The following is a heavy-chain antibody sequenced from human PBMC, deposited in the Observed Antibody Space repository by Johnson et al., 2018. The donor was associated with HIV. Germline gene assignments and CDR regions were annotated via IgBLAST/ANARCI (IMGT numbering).Heavy chain of an antibody. CDR3: ARDRGIAARPFRYAFDI. Sequence: QMQLVESGGGVVQPGRSLRLSCAASGFTFSSYAMHWVGQAPGKGLEWVAVISYDGSNKYYADSVKGRFTISRDNSKNTLYLQMNSLRAEDTAVYYCARDRGIAARPFRYAFDIWGQGTMVTVSS. CDR1: GFTFSSYA. CDR2: ISYDGSNK. V-gene: IGHV3-30-3*01. D-gene: IGHD6-6*01. J-gene: IGHJ3*02.